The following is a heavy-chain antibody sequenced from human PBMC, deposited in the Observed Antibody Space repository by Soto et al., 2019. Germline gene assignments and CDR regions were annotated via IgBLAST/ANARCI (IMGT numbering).Heavy chain of an antibody. J-gene: IGHJ3*02. CDR1: GFTFSSYA. Sequence: GGSLRLSCAASGFTFSSYAMSWVRQAPGKGLEWVSAISGSGGSTYYADSVKGRFTISRDNSKNTLYLQMNSLRAEDTAVYYCAKVEGPTIFGVVTSGAFDIWGQGTMVTVSS. V-gene: IGHV3-23*01. D-gene: IGHD3-3*01. CDR2: ISGSGGST. CDR3: AKVEGPTIFGVVTSGAFDI.